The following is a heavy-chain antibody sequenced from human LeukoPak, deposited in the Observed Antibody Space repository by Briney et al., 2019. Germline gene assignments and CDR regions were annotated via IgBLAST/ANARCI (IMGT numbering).Heavy chain of an antibody. CDR1: GYTFTSYY. CDR3: ARETCTTCHTYSYNYYMDV. CDR2: INPSGGST. Sequence: ASVKVSCKASGYTFTSYYIHWVRQAPGQGLEWMGLINPSGGSTNYAQKFQGRVTMTRDTSTSTVYMELSSLRSEDTAVYYCARETCTTCHTYSYNYYMDVWGKGTTVTVSS. D-gene: IGHD2-2*01. J-gene: IGHJ6*03. V-gene: IGHV1-46*01.